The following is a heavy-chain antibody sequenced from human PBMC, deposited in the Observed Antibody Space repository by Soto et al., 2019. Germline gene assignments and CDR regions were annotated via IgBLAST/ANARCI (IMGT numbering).Heavy chain of an antibody. D-gene: IGHD2-15*01. CDR1: GGSISSYY. CDR2: IYTSGST. CDR3: ARSEVGCSGGSCYSAKYYGMDV. V-gene: IGHV4-4*07. J-gene: IGHJ6*02. Sequence: LSLTCTVSGGSISSYYWSWIRQPAGKGLEWIGRIYTSGSTNYNPSLKSRVTMSVDTSKNQFSLELSSVTAADTAVYYCARSEVGCSGGSCYSAKYYGMDVWGQGTTVTVSS.